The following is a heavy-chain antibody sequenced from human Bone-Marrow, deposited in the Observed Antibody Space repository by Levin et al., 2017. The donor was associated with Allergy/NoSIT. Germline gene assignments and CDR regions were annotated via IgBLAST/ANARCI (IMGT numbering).Heavy chain of an antibody. CDR1: GGSISSSTW. Sequence: RASETLSLTCTVSGGSISSSTWWSWVRQSPGKGLEWIGEIYHGGRTNYNPSLKSRVSMSVDKSKSPFSLKLSSVTAADTAVYYCARDPLDYGTNSGNYWGQGTLVTVSS. CDR3: ARDPLDYGTNSGNY. V-gene: IGHV4-4*02. D-gene: IGHD4-17*01. CDR2: IYHGGRT. J-gene: IGHJ4*02.